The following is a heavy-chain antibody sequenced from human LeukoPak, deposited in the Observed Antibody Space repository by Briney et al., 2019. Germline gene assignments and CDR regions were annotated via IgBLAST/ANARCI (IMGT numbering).Heavy chain of an antibody. CDR3: ARGPLGGSGSSFDI. D-gene: IGHD3-10*01. V-gene: IGHV4-30-2*01. CDR1: GGSISSGGYS. J-gene: IGHJ3*02. CDR2: IYHSGST. Sequence: PSQTLSLTCAVSGGSISSGGYSWSWIRQPPGKGLEWIGYIYHSGSTYYNPSLKSRVTISVDRSKNQFPLKLSSVTAADTAVYYCARGPLGGSGSSFDIWGQGTMVTVSS.